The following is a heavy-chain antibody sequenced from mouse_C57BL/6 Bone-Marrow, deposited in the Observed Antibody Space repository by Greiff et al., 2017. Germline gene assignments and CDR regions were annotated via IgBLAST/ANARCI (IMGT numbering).Heavy chain of an antibody. V-gene: IGHV1-19*01. CDR1: GYTFTDYY. CDR3: ARGTLLSDY. D-gene: IGHD2-10*01. Sequence: EVQLQQSGPVLVKPGASVKMSCKASGYTFTDYYMNWVKQSHGKSLEWIGVINPYNGGTSYNQKFKGKATLTVDKSSSTAYMELNSLTSEDSAVYYCARGTLLSDYWGQGTTLTVSS. CDR2: INPYNGGT. J-gene: IGHJ2*01.